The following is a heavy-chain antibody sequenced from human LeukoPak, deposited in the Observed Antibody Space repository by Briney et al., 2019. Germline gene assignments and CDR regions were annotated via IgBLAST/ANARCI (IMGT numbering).Heavy chain of an antibody. D-gene: IGHD3-22*01. Sequence: SVRVSCKASGGTFSSYAISWVRQAPGQRLEWMGGIIPIFGTANYAQKFQGRVTITADESTSTAYMELSSLRSEDTAVYYCEAARYYDSSGPDYWGQGTLVTVSS. V-gene: IGHV1-69*13. CDR1: GGTFSSYA. CDR2: IIPIFGTA. CDR3: EAARYYDSSGPDY. J-gene: IGHJ4*02.